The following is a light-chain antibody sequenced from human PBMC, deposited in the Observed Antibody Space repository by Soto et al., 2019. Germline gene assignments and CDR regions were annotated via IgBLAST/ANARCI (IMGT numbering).Light chain of an antibody. J-gene: IGKJ1*01. V-gene: IGKV3-15*01. CDR3: KQYSEWRPQ. CDR1: HSVSSS. CDR2: GAS. Sequence: EIVMTQSPATRSVSPGERASPVCRASHSVSSSLAWYQQKPGQAHRLXIHGASTRATGMPARFSGSGSGTEFTLTIRSLRSEDFAVYYCKQYSEWRPQVGQGTKVDIK.